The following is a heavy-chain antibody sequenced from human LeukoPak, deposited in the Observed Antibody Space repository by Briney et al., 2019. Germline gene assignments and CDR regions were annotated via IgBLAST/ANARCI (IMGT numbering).Heavy chain of an antibody. CDR3: ARAGLYGGNDY. Sequence: GRSLRLSCAASGFTFSSYGMHWVRQAPGKGLEWVAVKWYDGSNKYYADSVKGRFTISRDDSKNTLYLQMNSLRAEDTAVYYCARAGLYGGNDYWGQGTLVTVSS. CDR1: GFTFSSYG. V-gene: IGHV3-33*01. D-gene: IGHD4-23*01. CDR2: KWYDGSNK. J-gene: IGHJ4*02.